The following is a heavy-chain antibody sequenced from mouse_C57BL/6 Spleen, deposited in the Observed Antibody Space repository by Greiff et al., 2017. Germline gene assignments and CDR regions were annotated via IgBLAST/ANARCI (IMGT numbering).Heavy chain of an antibody. CDR2: INPYNGGT. J-gene: IGHJ2*01. D-gene: IGHD4-1*01. CDR1: GYTFTDYY. CDR3: ARWTGVDY. Sequence: SGPVLVKPGASVKMSCKASGYTFTDYYMNWVKQSPGKSLEWIGVINPYNGGTSYNQKFKGKATLTVDKSSSTAYMELNSLTSEDSAVYYCARWTGVDYWGQGTTLTVSS. V-gene: IGHV1-19*01.